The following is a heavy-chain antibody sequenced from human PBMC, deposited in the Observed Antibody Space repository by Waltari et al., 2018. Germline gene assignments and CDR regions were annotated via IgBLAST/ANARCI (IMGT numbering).Heavy chain of an antibody. V-gene: IGHV4-34*01. CDR3: ARGPGDMTTVTRYFGY. D-gene: IGHD4-4*01. CDR1: GGSFSGYY. Sequence: QVQLQQWGAGLLKPSETLSLTCAVYGGSFSGYYWSWILPPPGKGLEWIGEINHSGSTNYNPSLKSRVTISVDTSKNQFSLKLSSVTAADTAVYYCARGPGDMTTVTRYFGYWGQGTLVTVSS. J-gene: IGHJ4*02. CDR2: INHSGST.